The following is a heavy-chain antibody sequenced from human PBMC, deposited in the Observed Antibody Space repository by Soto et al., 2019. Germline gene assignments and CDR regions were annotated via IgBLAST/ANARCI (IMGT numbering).Heavy chain of an antibody. Sequence: GGSLRLSCAASGFTFSSYDMHWVRQATGKGLEWVSAIGTAGDTYYPGSVKGRFTISRENAKNSLYLQMNSLRAGDTAVYYCARAPGIAAVYGPENWYFDLWGRGTLVTVSS. V-gene: IGHV3-13*01. CDR2: IGTAGDT. CDR1: GFTFSSYD. D-gene: IGHD6-13*01. CDR3: ARAPGIAAVYGPENWYFDL. J-gene: IGHJ2*01.